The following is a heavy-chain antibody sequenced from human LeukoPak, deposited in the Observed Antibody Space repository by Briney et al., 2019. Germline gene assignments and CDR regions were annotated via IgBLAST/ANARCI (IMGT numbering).Heavy chain of an antibody. J-gene: IGHJ4*02. CDR2: IYHSGST. CDR1: GYSTSSGYY. D-gene: IGHD3-10*01. Sequence: SETLSLTCAVSGYSTSSGYYWGWIRQPPGKGLEWIGSIYHSGSTYYNPSLKSRVTISVDTSKNQFSLKLSSVTAADTAVYYCARLWFGELLRPDYWGQGTLVTVSS. V-gene: IGHV4-38-2*01. CDR3: ARLWFGELLRPDY.